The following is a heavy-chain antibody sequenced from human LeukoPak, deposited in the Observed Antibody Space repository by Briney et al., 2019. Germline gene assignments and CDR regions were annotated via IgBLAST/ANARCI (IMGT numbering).Heavy chain of an antibody. CDR2: ISYDGSNK. V-gene: IGHV3-30*18. Sequence: GGSLRLSCAASGFTFSSYGMHWVRQAPGKGLEWVAVISYDGSNKYYADSVKGRFTISRDNSNNTLYLQMNSLRAEDTAVYYCAKEFRRYCSGGSCYGMDVWGQGTTVTVSS. CDR3: AKEFRRYCSGGSCYGMDV. D-gene: IGHD2-15*01. J-gene: IGHJ6*02. CDR1: GFTFSSYG.